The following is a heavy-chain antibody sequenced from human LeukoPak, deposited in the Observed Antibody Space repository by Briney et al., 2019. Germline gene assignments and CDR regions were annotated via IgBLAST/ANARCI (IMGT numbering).Heavy chain of an antibody. D-gene: IGHD7-27*01. V-gene: IGHV3-21*01. CDR3: AREPGDGSPFDY. Sequence: GGSLRLSCAASGFTFSSYSMNWVRQAPGKGLEWVSSISSSSSYIYYADSVKGRFTISRDNAKNSLYLQMNSLRAEDTAVYYCAREPGDGSPFDYWGQGTLVTVSS. J-gene: IGHJ4*02. CDR1: GFTFSSYS. CDR2: ISSSSSYI.